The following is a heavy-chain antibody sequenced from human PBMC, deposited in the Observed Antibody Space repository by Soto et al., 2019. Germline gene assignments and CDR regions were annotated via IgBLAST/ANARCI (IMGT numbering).Heavy chain of an antibody. CDR2: INHSGST. D-gene: IGHD4-17*01. V-gene: IGHV4-34*01. J-gene: IGHJ6*02. Sequence: SETLSLTCAVYGGSFSGYYWSWIRQPPGKGLEWIGEINHSGSTNYNPSLKSRVTISVDTSKNQFSLKLSSVTAADTAVYYCARLAVYGGNSPPYYYYGMDVWGQGTTVTVSS. CDR3: ARLAVYGGNSPPYYYYGMDV. CDR1: GGSFSGYY.